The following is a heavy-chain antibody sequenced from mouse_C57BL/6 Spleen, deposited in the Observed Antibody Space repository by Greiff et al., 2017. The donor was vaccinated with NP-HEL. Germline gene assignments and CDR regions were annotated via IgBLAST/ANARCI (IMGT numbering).Heavy chain of an antibody. J-gene: IGHJ4*01. D-gene: IGHD1-3*01. CDR1: GYSFTGYY. CDR2: INPSTGGT. CDR3: ADNYEDAMDY. V-gene: IGHV1-42*01. Sequence: VQLQQSGPELVKPGASVKISCKASGYSFTGYYMNWVKQSPEKSLEWIGEINPSTGGTTYNQKFKAKATLTVDKSSSTAYMQLKSLTSEDSAVYYCADNYEDAMDYWGQGTPVTVSS.